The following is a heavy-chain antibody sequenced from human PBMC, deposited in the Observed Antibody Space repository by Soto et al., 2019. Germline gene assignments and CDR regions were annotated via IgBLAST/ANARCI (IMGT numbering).Heavy chain of an antibody. CDR3: ARHGEMSGSGSYYGAYYYYGMDV. CDR2: IYYSGST. D-gene: IGHD3-10*01. J-gene: IGHJ6*02. CDR1: GGSISSSSYY. V-gene: IGHV4-39*01. Sequence: SETLSLTCTVSGGSISSSSYYWGWIRQPPGKGLEWIGSIYYSGSTYYNPSLKSRVTISVDTSKNQFSLKLSSVTAADTAVYYCARHGEMSGSGSYYGAYYYYGMDVWGQGTKVTVSS.